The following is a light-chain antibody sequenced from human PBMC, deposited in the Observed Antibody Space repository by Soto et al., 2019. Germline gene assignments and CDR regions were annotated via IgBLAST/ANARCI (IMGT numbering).Light chain of an antibody. CDR1: QRINTF. CDR3: QQTYTSRPWT. J-gene: IGKJ1*01. V-gene: IGKV1-39*01. Sequence: DIQVTQSPSSLSASVGDRVAVTCRASQRINTFLNWYQQRPGKAPNLLIYGASNLQSGVPSRFSGSGSGTDFTLTISSLQPEDFATYYCQQTYTSRPWTFGRGTKVDIK. CDR2: GAS.